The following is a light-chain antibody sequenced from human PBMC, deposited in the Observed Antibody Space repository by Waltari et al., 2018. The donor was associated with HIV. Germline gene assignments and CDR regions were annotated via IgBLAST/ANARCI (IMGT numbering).Light chain of an antibody. Sequence: IMLTLSPASLSLSPGETALGSCRASENMTSHYLAWYQQKSGQAPRLLLFGASTRNPGVPERCGGAGSGSDFTLTVSRLEPEDFALYFCQQYAASPYTFGQGT. CDR2: GAS. J-gene: IGKJ2*01. V-gene: IGKV3-20*01. CDR1: ENMTSHY. CDR3: QQYAASPYT.